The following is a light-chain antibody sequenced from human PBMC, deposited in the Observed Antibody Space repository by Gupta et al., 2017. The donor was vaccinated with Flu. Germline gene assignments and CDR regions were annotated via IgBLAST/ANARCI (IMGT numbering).Light chain of an antibody. J-gene: IGKJ3*01. CDR1: QSVSSN. V-gene: IGKV3-15*01. CDR3: QQDNNWPPG. Sequence: EIVMTQSPATLSVSPGERATLSCRASQSVSSNLAWYQQKPGQAPRLLIYGASTRATGIPARFSGSGSGTEFTLTISSLQSEDFAVYYCQQDNNWPPGFGHGTKVDIK. CDR2: GAS.